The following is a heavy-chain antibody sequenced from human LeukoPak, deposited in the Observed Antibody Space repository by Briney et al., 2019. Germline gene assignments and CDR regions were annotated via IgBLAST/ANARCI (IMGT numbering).Heavy chain of an antibody. V-gene: IGHV1-3*01. D-gene: IGHD2-15*01. J-gene: IGHJ4*02. Sequence: ASVKVSCKASGYTFTSYAMHWVRQAPGQRLEWMGWINAGNGNTKYSQKFQERVTITRDMSTSTAYMELSSLRSEDTAVYYCAASGYCSGGSCYGFKGEWDFDYWGQGTLVTVSS. CDR3: AASGYCSGGSCYGFKGEWDFDY. CDR2: INAGNGNT. CDR1: GYTFTSYA.